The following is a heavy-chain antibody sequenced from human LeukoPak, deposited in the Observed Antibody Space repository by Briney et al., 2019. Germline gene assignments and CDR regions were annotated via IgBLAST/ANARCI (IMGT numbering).Heavy chain of an antibody. CDR1: GFTFTSYA. CDR2: ISASGERT. D-gene: IGHD5-18*01. Sequence: GGSLRLSCAVSGFTFTSYAMAWVRQAPGKGLEWVSGISASGERTNYADSVKGRFTIIRDDSRNTVYLQMNSLRVEDTAEYYCGKVGVGYSYGPPHHWGQGTLVIVSS. CDR3: GKVGVGYSYGPPHH. J-gene: IGHJ5*02. V-gene: IGHV3-23*01.